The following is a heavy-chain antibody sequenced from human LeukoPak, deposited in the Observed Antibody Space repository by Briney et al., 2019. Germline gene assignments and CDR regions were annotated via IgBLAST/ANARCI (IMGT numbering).Heavy chain of an antibody. Sequence: GGSLRLSCAASGFTFSSYGMHWVRQAPGKGLEWVAFIRYDGSNKYYADSVKGRFTISRDNSKNTLYLQMNSLRAEDTAVYYCAKDPNVAQLVSHWGQGTLVTVSS. CDR3: AKDPNVAQLVSH. CDR1: GFTFSSYG. CDR2: IRYDGSNK. J-gene: IGHJ4*02. V-gene: IGHV3-30*02. D-gene: IGHD6-6*01.